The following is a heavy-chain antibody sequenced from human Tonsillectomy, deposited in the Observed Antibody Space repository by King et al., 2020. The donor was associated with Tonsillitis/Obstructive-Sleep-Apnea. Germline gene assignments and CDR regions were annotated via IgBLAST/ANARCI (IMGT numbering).Heavy chain of an antibody. D-gene: IGHD2-2*01. Sequence: GQLVQSGAEVKKPGESLKISCKGSGYSFTSYWIGWVRQMPGKGLEWMGIIYPGDSDTRYSPSFQGQVTISADKSISTAYLQWSSLKASDTAMYYCARTNLGYCSSTSCYVDDYYYYYMDVWGKGTTVTVSS. CDR3: ARTNLGYCSSTSCYVDDYYYYYMDV. CDR1: GYSFTSYW. V-gene: IGHV5-51*01. J-gene: IGHJ6*03. CDR2: IYPGDSDT.